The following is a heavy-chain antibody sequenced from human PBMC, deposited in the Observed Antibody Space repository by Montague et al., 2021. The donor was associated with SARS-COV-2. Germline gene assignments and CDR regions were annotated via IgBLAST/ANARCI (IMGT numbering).Heavy chain of an antibody. D-gene: IGHD1-26*01. CDR2: IYHSGST. CDR1: GGSISSYY. Sequence: SETLSLTCTVSGGSISSYYWSWIRQPPGKGLEWIGYIYHSGSTNYNPSLKSRVTISVDTSKNQFSLKLSSVTAADTAVYYCARYGSGKYHADYSGSYHLDYWGQGTLVTVSS. CDR3: ARYGSGKYHADYSGSYHLDY. J-gene: IGHJ4*02. V-gene: IGHV4-59*01.